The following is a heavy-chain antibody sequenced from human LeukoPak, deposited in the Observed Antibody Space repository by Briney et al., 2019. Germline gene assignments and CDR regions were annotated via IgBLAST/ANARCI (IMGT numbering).Heavy chain of an antibody. CDR2: IKSKTDGGTP. J-gene: IGHJ4*02. Sequence: GGSLRLSCAASGFTFSNAWMSWVRQAPGKGLESVGRIKSKTDGGTPDYAAPVKGRFTISRDDSKNTLYLQMNSLKTEDTAVYYCTGVSRSSWYDYWRQGTLVTVSS. CDR1: GFTFSNAW. CDR3: TGVSRSSWYDY. D-gene: IGHD6-13*01. V-gene: IGHV3-15*01.